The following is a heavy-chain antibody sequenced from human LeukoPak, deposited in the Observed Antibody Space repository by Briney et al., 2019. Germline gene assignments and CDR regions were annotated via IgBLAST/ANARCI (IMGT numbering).Heavy chain of an antibody. CDR1: GGSISSYY. Sequence: MPSETLSLTCTVSGGSISSYYCSWVRQPPGKGLEWIGDIYYSGSTNYNPSLKSRVTISVDTSKNQFSLKLSSVTAADTAVYYCAPSPLYSSSSPYFQHWGQGTLVTVSS. V-gene: IGHV4-59*08. CDR2: IYYSGST. J-gene: IGHJ1*01. CDR3: APSPLYSSSSPYFQH. D-gene: IGHD6-13*01.